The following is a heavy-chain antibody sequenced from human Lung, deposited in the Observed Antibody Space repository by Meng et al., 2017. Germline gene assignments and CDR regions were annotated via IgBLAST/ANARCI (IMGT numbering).Heavy chain of an antibody. CDR3: AKEAAMAS. CDR2: ISSTGDST. J-gene: IGHJ5*02. CDR1: GFTFTACS. D-gene: IGHD5-18*01. Sequence: GRRMECGGGLVQPGRSLILSCAPFGFTFTACSMTWVGQAPGKGLEWVSTISSTGDSTFYPDSVKGRLIVSRDNSKNTLYLQMNSLRAEDTAIYYCAKEAAMASWGQGTLVTVSS. V-gene: IGHV3-23*01.